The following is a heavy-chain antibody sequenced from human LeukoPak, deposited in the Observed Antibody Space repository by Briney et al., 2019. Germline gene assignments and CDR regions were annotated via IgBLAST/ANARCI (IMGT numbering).Heavy chain of an antibody. CDR3: ARTKEMASISYFDS. CDR1: GFTFSSYE. Sequence: PGGPLRLSCAASGFTFSSYEMNWVRQAPGKGLEWVSYISSSGSTIYYADPVKGRFTISRDNAKNSLYLQMNSLRAEDTAVYYCARTKEMASISYFDSWGQGTLVTVSS. V-gene: IGHV3-48*03. J-gene: IGHJ4*02. D-gene: IGHD5-24*01. CDR2: ISSSGSTI.